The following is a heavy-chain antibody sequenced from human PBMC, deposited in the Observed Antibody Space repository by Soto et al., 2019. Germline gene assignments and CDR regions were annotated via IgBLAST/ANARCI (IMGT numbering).Heavy chain of an antibody. V-gene: IGHV3-23*01. Sequence: EVQLLESGGGLVQPGGSLRLSCAASGFTFNNYAMNWVRQAPGKGLEWVSSFTGSGGSTYYADSVKGRFTISRDNSKNTLYLQLNSLSAEDTAVYYCAQARSNWYCGPFDCWGQGILVTVSS. CDR2: FTGSGGST. J-gene: IGHJ4*02. CDR3: AQARSNWYCGPFDC. D-gene: IGHD6-13*01. CDR1: GFTFNNYA.